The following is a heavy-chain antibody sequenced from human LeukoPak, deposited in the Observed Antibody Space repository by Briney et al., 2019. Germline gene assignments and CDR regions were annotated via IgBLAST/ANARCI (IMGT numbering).Heavy chain of an antibody. J-gene: IGHJ4*02. Sequence: GGSLRLSCAASGFIFSSYSVNWVRQAPGKGPEWISYISGSGGPIFYADSVKGRFTISRDHDEDSLYLQMNSLRVEDTAVYYCVRDFRWAFDYWGQGALVTVSS. CDR1: GFIFSSYS. D-gene: IGHD1-26*01. V-gene: IGHV3-48*01. CDR2: ISGSGGPI. CDR3: VRDFRWAFDY.